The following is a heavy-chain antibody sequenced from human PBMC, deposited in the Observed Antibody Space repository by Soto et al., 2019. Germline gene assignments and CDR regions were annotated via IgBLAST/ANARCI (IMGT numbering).Heavy chain of an antibody. J-gene: IGHJ5*02. CDR1: AGSISSGGYY. Sequence: QVQLQQSGPGLVKPSQTLSLTCTVSAGSISSGGYYWNCTRQHSGKGLEWIGYIYYIGSTYYNPSLKRRVTISLDMSKNQSSLKLSSVTAADRAVYSWARSVFPWGQGTLVTVSS. CDR2: IYYIGST. V-gene: IGHV4-31*03. CDR3: ARSVFP.